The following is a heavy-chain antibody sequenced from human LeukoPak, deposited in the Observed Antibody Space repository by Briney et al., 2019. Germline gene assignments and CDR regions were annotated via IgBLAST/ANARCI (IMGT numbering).Heavy chain of an antibody. CDR1: GGSIGGDH. CDR2: ISYTGST. Sequence: PSETLSLTCTISGGSIGGDHWSWIRQAPGEGLEWIGYISYTGSTSYKPSLRSRVTISLNTPENQFSLRLTSVTAADTAVYYCARAVTGTSLVDFWGQGTLVAVSS. J-gene: IGHJ4*02. CDR3: ARAVTGTSLVDF. D-gene: IGHD6-19*01. V-gene: IGHV4-59*08.